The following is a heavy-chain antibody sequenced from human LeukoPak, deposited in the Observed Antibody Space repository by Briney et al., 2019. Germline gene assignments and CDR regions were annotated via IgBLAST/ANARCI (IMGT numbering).Heavy chain of an antibody. D-gene: IGHD6-19*01. Sequence: ASVKVSCKASGYTFTSYGISWVRQAPGQGLEWMGWISAYNGNTNYAQKLQGRVTMTEDTSTDTAYMELSSLRSEDTAVYYCATGKYSSGWYWDYWGQGTLVTVSS. CDR1: GYTFTSYG. CDR3: ATGKYSSGWYWDY. CDR2: ISAYNGNT. J-gene: IGHJ4*02. V-gene: IGHV1-18*01.